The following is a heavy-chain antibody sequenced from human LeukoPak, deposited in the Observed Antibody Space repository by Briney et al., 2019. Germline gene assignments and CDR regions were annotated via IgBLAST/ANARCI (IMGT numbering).Heavy chain of an antibody. Sequence: PGGSLRLSCAASGFTFSSYGMHWVRQAPGRGLEWVAFIRYDGSNKYYADSVKGRFTISRDNSKNTLYLQMNSLRAEDTAVYYCAKDAPDGYDGDYWGQGTLVTVSS. D-gene: IGHD5-12*01. V-gene: IGHV3-30*02. CDR1: GFTFSSYG. CDR3: AKDAPDGYDGDY. CDR2: IRYDGSNK. J-gene: IGHJ4*02.